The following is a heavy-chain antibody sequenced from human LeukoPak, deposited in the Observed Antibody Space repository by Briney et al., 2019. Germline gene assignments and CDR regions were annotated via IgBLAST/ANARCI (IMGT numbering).Heavy chain of an antibody. Sequence: GGSLRLSCAASGFTFSSYWMSWVRQAPGKGLEWVANIKQDGSEKYYVDSVKGRFTISRVNAKNSLYLQMNSLRAEDTAVYYCARELIVGATWHYYYYMDVWGKGTTVTVSS. CDR3: ARELIVGATWHYYYYMDV. CDR2: IKQDGSEK. D-gene: IGHD1-26*01. CDR1: GFTFSSYW. J-gene: IGHJ6*03. V-gene: IGHV3-7*01.